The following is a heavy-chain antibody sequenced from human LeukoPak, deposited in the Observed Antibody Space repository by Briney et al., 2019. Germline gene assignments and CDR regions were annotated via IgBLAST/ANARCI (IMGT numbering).Heavy chain of an antibody. J-gene: IGHJ3*02. CDR3: ARDPKTGAFDI. CDR2: IYYSGNT. Sequence: SETLSLTCTVSGVSISSSNSYWGWIRQPPGKGLEWIGSIYYSGNTYYNASLKSQVSISIDTSKNQFSLRLTSVTAADTAVYYCARDPKTGAFDIWGQGTMVTVSS. CDR1: GVSISSSNSY. V-gene: IGHV4-39*02.